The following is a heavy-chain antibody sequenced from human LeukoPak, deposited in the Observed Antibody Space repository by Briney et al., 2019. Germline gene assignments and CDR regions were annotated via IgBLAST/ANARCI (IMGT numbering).Heavy chain of an antibody. V-gene: IGHV1-69*01. D-gene: IGHD4-23*01. CDR2: IIPIFGTA. J-gene: IGHJ4*02. Sequence: GASVKVSCKASGGTFSSYAISWVRQAPGQGLEWMGGIIPIFGTANYAQKFQGRVTITADESTSTAYMELSSLRSEDTAVYYCARDLFRDYGGNGEHYWGQGTLVTVSS. CDR1: GGTFSSYA. CDR3: ARDLFRDYGGNGEHY.